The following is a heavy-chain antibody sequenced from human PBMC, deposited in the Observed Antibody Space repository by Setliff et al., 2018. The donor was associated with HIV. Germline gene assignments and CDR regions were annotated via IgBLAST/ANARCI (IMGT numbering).Heavy chain of an antibody. J-gene: IGHJ3*02. Sequence: PSETLSLTCTVSGDSINSGDYYWSWNRQPPGKGLEWIGYIYHSGSTHYNPSLNSRVAFSVDTSKNQFSLKLYSVTVADTAFYYCARADSSSWFFATFDIWGQGTMVTVSS. CDR1: GDSINSGDYY. CDR2: IYHSGST. CDR3: ARADSSSWFFATFDI. V-gene: IGHV4-30-4*01. D-gene: IGHD6-13*01.